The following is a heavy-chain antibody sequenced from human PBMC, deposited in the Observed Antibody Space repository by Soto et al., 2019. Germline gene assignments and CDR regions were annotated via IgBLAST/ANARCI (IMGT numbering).Heavy chain of an antibody. V-gene: IGHV3-23*01. CDR1: AFTFSSYA. D-gene: IGHD2-21*02. CDR2: VSGSGDST. Sequence: EVQLLESGGGLAQPGGSLRLSCAASAFTFSSYAMSWVRQAPGKGLEWVSAVSGSGDSTYYADSVKGRFTISRDNSKNPLDLQMNSLSAEDTAVYYCAKGRASDCPGCTQDYWGQGTLVTVSS. J-gene: IGHJ4*02. CDR3: AKGRASDCPGCTQDY.